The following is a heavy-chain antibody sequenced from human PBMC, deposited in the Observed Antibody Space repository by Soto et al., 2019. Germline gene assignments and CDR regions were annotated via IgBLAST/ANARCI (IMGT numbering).Heavy chain of an antibody. V-gene: IGHV3-7*01. CDR3: AREIKITAIKYYYYGMEV. CDR1: GFTFSSYW. D-gene: IGHD3-16*01. CDR2: IKQDGSEK. J-gene: IGHJ6*02. Sequence: HPGGSLRLSCAASGFTFSSYWRNWGGQAPGKGLEWVANIKQDGSEKYYVDSVKGRCTISRDNAKNSLYLKKNSPSAEDTAVYSCAREIKITAIKYYYYGMEVWGHATTVTVS.